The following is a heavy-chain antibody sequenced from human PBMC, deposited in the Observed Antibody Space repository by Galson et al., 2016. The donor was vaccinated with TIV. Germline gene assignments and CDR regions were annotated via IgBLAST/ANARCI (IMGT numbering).Heavy chain of an antibody. V-gene: IGHV4-59*08. J-gene: IGHJ6*02. Sequence: ETLSLTCAVSGASISADYWSWIRQPPGGRLEWIAYVYNGDITNYNPSLKSRLTMSADTSKNHFSLRLTSVTAADTAVYYCARHWDVWGQGTTVTVSS. CDR1: GASISADY. CDR2: VYNGDIT. CDR3: ARHWDV.